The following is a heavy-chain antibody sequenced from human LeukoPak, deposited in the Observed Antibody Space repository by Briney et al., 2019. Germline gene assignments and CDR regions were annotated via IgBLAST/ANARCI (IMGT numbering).Heavy chain of an antibody. CDR2: ISYDGSNK. Sequence: GGSLRLSCAASGFIVSSSYAMSWVRQAPGKGLEWVAVISYDGSNKYYADSVKGRFTISRDNSKNTLYPQMNGLRAEDTAVYYCTKGWGYYYDSSGYVPHDWGQGTLVTVSS. CDR3: TKGWGYYYDSSGYVPHD. J-gene: IGHJ4*02. D-gene: IGHD3-22*01. CDR1: GFIVSSSYA. V-gene: IGHV3-30*18.